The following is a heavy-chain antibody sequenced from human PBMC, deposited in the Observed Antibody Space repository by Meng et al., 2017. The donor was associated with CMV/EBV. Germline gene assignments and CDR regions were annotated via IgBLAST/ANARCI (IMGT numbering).Heavy chain of an antibody. CDR3: ARAVAGNFDY. V-gene: IGHV3-21*01. Sequence: GESLKISCAASGSTFSSYSMNWVRQAPGKGLEWVSSISSSNSYIYYADSVKGRFTISRDNAKNSLYLQMNSLRAEDTAVYYCARAVAGNFDYWGQGTLVTVSS. J-gene: IGHJ4*02. CDR2: ISSSNSYI. CDR1: GSTFSSYS. D-gene: IGHD6-19*01.